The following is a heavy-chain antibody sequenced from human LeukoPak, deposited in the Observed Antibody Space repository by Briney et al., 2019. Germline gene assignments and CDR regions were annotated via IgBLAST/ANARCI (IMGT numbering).Heavy chain of an antibody. CDR2: IYHSGST. CDR3: ARTLGGIFGVVIQYYFDY. D-gene: IGHD3-3*01. J-gene: IGHJ4*02. Sequence: PSQTLSLTCAVSGGSISSGGYSWSWIRQPPGKGLEWIGYIYHSGSTYYNPSLKSRVTISVDRSKNQFSLKLSSVTAADTAVYYCARTLGGIFGVVIQYYFDYWGQGTLVTVSS. CDR1: GGSISSGGYS. V-gene: IGHV4-30-2*01.